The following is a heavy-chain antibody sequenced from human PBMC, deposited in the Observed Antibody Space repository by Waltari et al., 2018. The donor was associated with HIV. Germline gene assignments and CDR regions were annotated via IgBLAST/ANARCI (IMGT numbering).Heavy chain of an antibody. CDR3: ARVESYYYDSSGYYGINWFDP. Sequence: QVQLVQSGAEVKKPGASVKVSCKASGYTFTSYDINWVRQATGQGLEWMGWMNPNSGNTGYAQKFQGRVTMTRNTSISTAYMELSSLRSEDTAVYYCARVESYYYDSSGYYGINWFDPWGQGTLVTVSS. V-gene: IGHV1-8*01. J-gene: IGHJ5*02. CDR2: MNPNSGNT. D-gene: IGHD3-22*01. CDR1: GYTFTSYD.